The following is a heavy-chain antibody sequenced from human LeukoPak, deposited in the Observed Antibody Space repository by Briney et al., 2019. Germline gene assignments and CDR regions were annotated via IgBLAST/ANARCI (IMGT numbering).Heavy chain of an antibody. CDR3: AKAPTYYYDSSNYGMDV. V-gene: IGHV3-23*01. CDR1: GFTFSSYA. D-gene: IGHD3-22*01. Sequence: GGSLRLSCAASGFTFSSYAMSWVRQAPGKGLEWVSAISVSGGSTYYADSVKGRFTISRDNSKNTLYLQMNSLRAEDTAVYYCAKAPTYYYDSSNYGMDVWGQGTTVTVSS. J-gene: IGHJ6*02. CDR2: ISVSGGST.